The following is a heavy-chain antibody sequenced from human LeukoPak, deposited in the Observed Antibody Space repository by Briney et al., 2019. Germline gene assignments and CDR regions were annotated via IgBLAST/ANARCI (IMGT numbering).Heavy chain of an antibody. CDR3: ARQDGDYGDY. J-gene: IGHJ4*02. Sequence: PSETLSLTCTVSGDSISSSSFYWGWIRQPPGKGLEWIGSIHYSGSTYYNPSLKSRVTISVDTSTDQFSLKLTSVTGADTAVYYCARQDGDYGDYWGQGTLVTVSS. V-gene: IGHV4-39*07. D-gene: IGHD4-17*01. CDR2: IHYSGST. CDR1: GDSISSSSFY.